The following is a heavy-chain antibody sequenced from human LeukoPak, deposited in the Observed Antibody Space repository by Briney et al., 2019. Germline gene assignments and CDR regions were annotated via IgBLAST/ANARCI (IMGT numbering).Heavy chain of an antibody. Sequence: GESLRLSCAASGFTVSSNYMSWVRQAPGKGLEWVSVIYSGGSTYYADSVKGRFTISRDNSKNTLYLQMNSLRAEDTAVYYCAKYQVVGATGFDYWGQGTLVTVSS. D-gene: IGHD1-26*01. CDR2: IYSGGST. CDR3: AKYQVVGATGFDY. CDR1: GFTVSSNY. J-gene: IGHJ4*02. V-gene: IGHV3-66*01.